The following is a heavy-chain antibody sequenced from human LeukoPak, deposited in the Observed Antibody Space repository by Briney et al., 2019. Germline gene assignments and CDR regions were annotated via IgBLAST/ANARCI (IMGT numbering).Heavy chain of an antibody. Sequence: SETLSLTCTVSGASISSYYWSWLRQPPGKGLEWIGYIYTSETTNYNPSLRSRVTISIDTSKNQFSLRLSSVTAADTAVYYCARHLSPSSLSYFDIWGQGTVVIVSS. CDR1: GASISSYY. J-gene: IGHJ4*02. CDR2: IYTSETT. CDR3: ARHLSPSSLSYFDI. D-gene: IGHD6-19*01. V-gene: IGHV4-4*09.